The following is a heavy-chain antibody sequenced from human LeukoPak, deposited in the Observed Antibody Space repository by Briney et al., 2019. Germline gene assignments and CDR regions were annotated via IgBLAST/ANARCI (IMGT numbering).Heavy chain of an antibody. J-gene: IGHJ4*02. D-gene: IGHD3-10*01. CDR2: IWYDGSNK. CDR1: GFTFSSYG. Sequence: GRSLRLSCAASGFTFSSYGMHWVRQAPGKGLEWVAVIWYDGSNKYYADSVKGRFTISRDNSKNTLYLQMNSLRAEDTAVYYCARWFGELLPFDYWGQGTLVTASS. CDR3: ARWFGELLPFDY. V-gene: IGHV3-33*01.